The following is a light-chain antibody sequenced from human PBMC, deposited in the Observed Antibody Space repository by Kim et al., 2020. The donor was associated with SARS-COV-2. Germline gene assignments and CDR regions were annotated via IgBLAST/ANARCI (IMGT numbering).Light chain of an antibody. CDR2: EVS. V-gene: IGLV2-8*01. CDR1: SSDVGGYNY. Sequence: SALTQPPSASGSPGQSVTISCTGTSSDVGGYNYFSWYQQHPGKAPKLMIYEVSKRPSGVPDRFSGSKSGNTASLTVSGLQAEDEADYYCSSYAGSNNYVFGTGTKVTVL. J-gene: IGLJ1*01. CDR3: SSYAGSNNYV.